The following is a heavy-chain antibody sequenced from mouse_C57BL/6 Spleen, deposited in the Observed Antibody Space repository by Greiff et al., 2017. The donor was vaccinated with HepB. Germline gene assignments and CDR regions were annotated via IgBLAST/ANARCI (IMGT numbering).Heavy chain of an antibody. CDR2: IYPRSGNT. V-gene: IGHV1-81*01. CDR3: ARLYGSSPYWYFDV. CDR1: GYTFTSYG. Sequence: VKLQESGAELARPGASVKLSCKASGYTFTSYGISWVKQRTGQGLEWIGEIYPRSGNTYYNEKFKGKATLTADKSSSTAYMELRSLTSEDSAVYFCARLYGSSPYWYFDVWGTGTTVTVSS. J-gene: IGHJ1*03. D-gene: IGHD1-1*01.